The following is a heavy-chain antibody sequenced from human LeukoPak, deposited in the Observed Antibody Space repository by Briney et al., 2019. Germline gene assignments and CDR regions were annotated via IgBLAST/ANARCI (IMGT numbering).Heavy chain of an antibody. V-gene: IGHV1-8*03. D-gene: IGHD4-17*01. J-gene: IGHJ5*02. Sequence: GASVKVSCKASGYTFTSYDINWVRQATGQGLEWMGWMNPNSGNTGYAQKFQGRVTITRNTSISTAYMELSSLRSEDTAVYYCARVAAFYGDYESVWFDPWGQGTLVTVSS. CDR1: GYTFTSYD. CDR3: ARVAAFYGDYESVWFDP. CDR2: MNPNSGNT.